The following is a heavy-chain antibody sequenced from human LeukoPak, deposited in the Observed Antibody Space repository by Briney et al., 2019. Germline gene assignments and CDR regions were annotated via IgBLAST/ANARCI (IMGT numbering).Heavy chain of an antibody. J-gene: IGHJ4*02. D-gene: IGHD2-21*02. V-gene: IGHV1-69*06. CDR1: GGTFSSYA. Sequence: GASVKVSCKASGGTFSSYAISWVRQAPGQGLEWKGGIIPIFGTANYAQKFQGRVTITADKSTSTAYMELSSLRSEDTAVYYCARVADIVVVTATNRYYFDYWGQGTLVTVSS. CDR3: ARVADIVVVTATNRYYFDY. CDR2: IIPIFGTA.